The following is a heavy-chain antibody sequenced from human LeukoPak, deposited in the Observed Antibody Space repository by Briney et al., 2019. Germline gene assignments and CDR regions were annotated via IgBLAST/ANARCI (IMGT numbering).Heavy chain of an antibody. J-gene: IGHJ4*02. CDR1: GYTLTGYY. Sequence: ASVRVSCKASGYTLTGYYMHWVRQAPGQGPEWMGWINGNSGGTKYAQKFEGRVTITSDTSTSTVHMDLGTLRSDDTAVYYCARENIEQWPAFDYWGQGTPVTVSS. CDR3: ARENIEQWPAFDY. D-gene: IGHD1/OR15-1a*01. V-gene: IGHV1-2*02. CDR2: INGNSGGT.